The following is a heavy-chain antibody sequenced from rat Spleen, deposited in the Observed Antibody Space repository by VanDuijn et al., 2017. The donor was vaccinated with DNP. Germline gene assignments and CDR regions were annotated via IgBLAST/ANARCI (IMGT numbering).Heavy chain of an antibody. V-gene: IGHV5-20*01. Sequence: EVHLVESGGGLVQPGRSLKLSCAASGFTFSDYYMAWVRQAPTKGLEWVAYITYDGGSTYYGDSVKGRLTISRDNAKSTLYLQMNSLRSEDTATYYCTRPRGSYGGYEDWFAYWGHGTLVTVSS. D-gene: IGHD1-11*01. J-gene: IGHJ3*01. CDR2: ITYDGGST. CDR3: TRPRGSYGGYEDWFAY. CDR1: GFTFSDYY.